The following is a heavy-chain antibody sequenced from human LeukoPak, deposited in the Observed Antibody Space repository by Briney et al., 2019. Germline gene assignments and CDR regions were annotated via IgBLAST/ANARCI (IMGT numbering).Heavy chain of an antibody. V-gene: IGHV4-38-2*01. CDR1: GYSLGKNYY. CDR3: ARYDSRGSASTKFDY. Sequence: SETLSLICAVSGYSLGKNYYWGWIRQSPGNGLEWMGKIYGRASTSYNPSLMHRVNMAVDTSKNHFPLQLTSVTAADTAVYYCARYDSRGSASTKFDYWGPGIQVTVSS. CDR2: IYGRAST. J-gene: IGHJ4*02. D-gene: IGHD3-3*01.